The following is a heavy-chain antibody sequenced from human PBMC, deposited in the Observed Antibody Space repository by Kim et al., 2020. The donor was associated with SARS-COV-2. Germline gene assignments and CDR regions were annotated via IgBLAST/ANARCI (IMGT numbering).Heavy chain of an antibody. CDR2: IYADGTTI. CDR1: GFTFSNFA. V-gene: IGHV3-23*03. J-gene: IGHJ4*02. CDR3: AKGVTVYDYYFDY. D-gene: IGHD4-4*01. Sequence: GGSLRLSCETSGFTFSNFAMTWVRQAPGKGPEWVSSIYADGTTIFYADCVRGRFTISRDNSKNTLYLQLNSLRVEDTALFYCAKGVTVYDYYFDYCGQGT.